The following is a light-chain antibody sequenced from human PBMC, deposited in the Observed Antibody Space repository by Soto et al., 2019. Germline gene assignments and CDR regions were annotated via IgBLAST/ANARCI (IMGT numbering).Light chain of an antibody. CDR3: SSYTSSSTEV. CDR2: DVT. CDR1: SSNIGRYNY. V-gene: IGLV2-14*01. J-gene: IGLJ1*01. Sequence: QSVLTQPASVSGSPGQSITISCTGTSSNIGRYNYVSWYQQYPGKAPKLMIYDVTNRPSGVSNRFSGSKSGNTASLTISGLQAEDEADYYCSSYTSSSTEVFGTGTKVTVL.